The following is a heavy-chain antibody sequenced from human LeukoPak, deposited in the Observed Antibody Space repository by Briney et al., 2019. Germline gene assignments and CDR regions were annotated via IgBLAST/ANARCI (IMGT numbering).Heavy chain of an antibody. D-gene: IGHD3-10*01. Sequence: GGSLRLSCAASGFTFSSYSMNWVRQAPGKGPEWVGRIKSKTDGGTTDYAAPVKGRFTISRDDSKTTLYLQMNSLTTEDTAVYYCTRGYWFDPWGQGTLVTVSS. V-gene: IGHV3-15*01. CDR1: GFTFSSYS. CDR3: TRGYWFDP. CDR2: IKSKTDGGTT. J-gene: IGHJ5*02.